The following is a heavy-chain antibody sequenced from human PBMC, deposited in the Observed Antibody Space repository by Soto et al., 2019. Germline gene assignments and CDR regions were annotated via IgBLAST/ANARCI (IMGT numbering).Heavy chain of an antibody. Sequence: GGSLRLSCAASGFRFSDYEMNWVRQAPGKGLEWLSFISSSGINIYYADSVKGRFTVSRDNADNSLFLQMSSLRVEDTAVYYCARDAYRGTDGHFDHWGQGPLVTVSS. D-gene: IGHD5-12*01. CDR3: ARDAYRGTDGHFDH. V-gene: IGHV3-48*03. J-gene: IGHJ4*02. CDR1: GFRFSDYE. CDR2: ISSSGINI.